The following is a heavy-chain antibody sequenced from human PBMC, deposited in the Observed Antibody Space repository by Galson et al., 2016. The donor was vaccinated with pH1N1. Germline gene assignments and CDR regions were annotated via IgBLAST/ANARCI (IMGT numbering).Heavy chain of an antibody. J-gene: IGHJ4*02. CDR1: GFSLSTSGVG. Sequence: PALVKPTQTLTLTCTFSGFSLSTSGVGVGWIRQPPGKALEWLALIYWDDDKRYSPSLKSRLTITKDTSKNQVVLTMTNMDPVDTATYYCARNGYGDYVGYFDYWGQGTPVTGSS. CDR3: ARNGYGDYVGYFDY. V-gene: IGHV2-5*02. CDR2: IYWDDDK. D-gene: IGHD4-17*01.